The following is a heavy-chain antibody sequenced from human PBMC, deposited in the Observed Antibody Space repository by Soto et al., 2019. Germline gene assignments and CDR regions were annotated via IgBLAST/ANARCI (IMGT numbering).Heavy chain of an antibody. V-gene: IGHV3-23*01. D-gene: IGHD2-15*01. CDR1: GFTFSSYA. CDR2: ISGSGGST. CDR3: AKVELVAATSGGIDY. J-gene: IGHJ4*02. Sequence: GGSLRLSCAASGFTFSSYAMSWVRQAPGKGLEWVSAISGSGGSTYYADSVKGRFTISRDNSKNTLYLQMNSLRAEDTAIYYCAKVELVAATSGGIDYWGQGTLVTVSS.